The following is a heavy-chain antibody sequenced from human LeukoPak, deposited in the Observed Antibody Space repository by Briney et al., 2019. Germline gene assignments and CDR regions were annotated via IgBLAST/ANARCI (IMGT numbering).Heavy chain of an antibody. CDR3: ARSVRSWYTSDSFDI. CDR1: GGTFSSYA. D-gene: IGHD2-2*02. V-gene: IGHV1-18*01. Sequence: ASVKVSCKASGGTFSSYAISWVRQAPGQGLEWMGWISPYNGNTNYAEKVQGRVTMTADTSTTTVYMELRSLRSDDTAVYYCARSVRSWYTSDSFDIWGQGTMVTVSS. J-gene: IGHJ3*02. CDR2: ISPYNGNT.